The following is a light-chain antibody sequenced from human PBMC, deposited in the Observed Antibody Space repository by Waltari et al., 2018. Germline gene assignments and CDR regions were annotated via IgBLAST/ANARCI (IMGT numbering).Light chain of an antibody. J-gene: IGLJ3*02. V-gene: IGLV1-44*01. CDR2: SNY. CDR1: SSNIGSHT. Sequence: QSVLTQPPSASGTPGQRVTISCSGSSSNIGSHTVNWYQQLPGTAPKLLIYSNYQRASGVPDRCAGSRSGTSASLAISGLQSEDDADYYCAAWDASLNGPVFGGGTKLTVL. CDR3: AAWDASLNGPV.